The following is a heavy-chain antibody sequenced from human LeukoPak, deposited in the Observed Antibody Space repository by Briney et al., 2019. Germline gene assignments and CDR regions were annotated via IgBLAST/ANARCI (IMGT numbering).Heavy chain of an antibody. CDR3: ARDGYDPKVGYYMDV. J-gene: IGHJ6*03. D-gene: IGHD5-12*01. V-gene: IGHV4-39*07. Sequence: RPSQTLSLTCTVSGGSISSSSYYWGWIRQPPGKGLEWIGSIYYSGSTYYNPSLKSRVTISVDTSKNQFSLKLSSVTAADTAVYYCARDGYDPKVGYYMDVWGKGTTVTVSS. CDR1: GGSISSSSYY. CDR2: IYYSGST.